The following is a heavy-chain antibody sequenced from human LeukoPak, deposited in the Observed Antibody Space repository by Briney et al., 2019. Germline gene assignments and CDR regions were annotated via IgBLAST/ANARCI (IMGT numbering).Heavy chain of an antibody. V-gene: IGHV1-69*13. Sequence: SVKVSCKAFGYTFTSNYMHWVRQAPGQGLEWMGGIIPIFGTANYAQKFQGRVTITADESTSTAYMELSSLRSEDTAVYYCARKDGSGSYYPPNWFDPWGQGTLVTVSS. CDR2: IIPIFGTA. J-gene: IGHJ5*02. CDR3: ARKDGSGSYYPPNWFDP. CDR1: GYTFTSNY. D-gene: IGHD3-10*01.